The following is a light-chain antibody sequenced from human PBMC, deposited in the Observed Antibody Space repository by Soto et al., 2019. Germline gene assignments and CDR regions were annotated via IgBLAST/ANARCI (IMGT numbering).Light chain of an antibody. Sequence: EIVLTQSPAILSVSPGERATLSCRASQTIRRSLAWYQQNPGQAPRLLISDASTRATGIPARFSGGGSGTEFTLTIRSLQSQDFAVYYCQPYDTFGQGTRLEIK. J-gene: IGKJ5*01. CDR3: QPYDT. CDR2: DAS. CDR1: QTIRRS. V-gene: IGKV3-15*01.